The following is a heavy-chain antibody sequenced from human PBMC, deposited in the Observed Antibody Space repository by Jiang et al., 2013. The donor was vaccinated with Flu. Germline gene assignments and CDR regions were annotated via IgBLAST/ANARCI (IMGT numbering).Heavy chain of an antibody. Sequence: GAEVKKPGASVKVSCKASGYTFTSYGISWVRQAPGQGLEWMGWISAYNGNTNYAQKLQGRVTMTTDTSTSTAYMELRSLRSDDTAVYYCARLRTPGRLLWFGESHPHWGQGTLVTVSS. D-gene: IGHD3-10*01. J-gene: IGHJ4*02. CDR2: ISAYNGNT. CDR3: ARLRTPGRLLWFGESHPH. V-gene: IGHV1-18*01. CDR1: GYTFTSYG.